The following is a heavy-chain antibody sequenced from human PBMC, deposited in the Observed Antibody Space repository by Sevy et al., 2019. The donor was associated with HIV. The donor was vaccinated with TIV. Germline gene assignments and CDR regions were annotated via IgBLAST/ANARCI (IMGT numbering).Heavy chain of an antibody. CDR1: GYTFSNYA. Sequence: ASVKVSCKASGYTFSNYAMHWVRQAPGQRPEWMGWINAGNGNTRYSQKFQGRVTITRDTSAGTVYMELSSLRSEDTALYYCARDMKYSSSWYKGENYYYYGLDVWGQGTTVTVSS. CDR2: INAGNGNT. D-gene: IGHD6-13*01. CDR3: ARDMKYSSSWYKGENYYYYGLDV. J-gene: IGHJ6*02. V-gene: IGHV1-3*01.